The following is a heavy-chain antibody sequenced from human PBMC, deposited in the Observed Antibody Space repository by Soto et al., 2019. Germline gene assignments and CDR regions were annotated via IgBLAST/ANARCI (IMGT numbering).Heavy chain of an antibody. J-gene: IGHJ6*02. CDR1: GFSFSKYG. V-gene: IGHV3-30*18. CDR2: ISHAGSEK. CDR3: AKGYEVSPTVASGWYSNYFYGVDV. Sequence: QVLLVESGGGVVRPGRSLRLSCGASGFSFSKYGMHWVRQAPGEGLEWLSLISHAGSEKWYAESVKGRFTISRDNSKNTLYLQMNSLRGDDTAVYYCAKGYEVSPTVASGWYSNYFYGVDVWGRGTTVTVS. D-gene: IGHD6-19*01.